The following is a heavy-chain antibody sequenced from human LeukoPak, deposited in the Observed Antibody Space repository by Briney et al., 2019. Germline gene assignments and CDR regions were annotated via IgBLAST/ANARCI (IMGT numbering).Heavy chain of an antibody. CDR3: ARNRHLGSVTWFYFDS. J-gene: IGHJ4*02. CDR2: ISWNSDTR. D-gene: IGHD2-15*01. V-gene: IGHV3-9*01. Sequence: GGSLRLSCAASGFTFDDYAMHWVRQIPGKGLEWVARISWNSDTRAYADSVLGRFTISRDNARNSLYLQMDNLRTEDTAFYYCARNRHLGSVTWFYFDSWGQGTLVTVSS. CDR1: GFTFDDYA.